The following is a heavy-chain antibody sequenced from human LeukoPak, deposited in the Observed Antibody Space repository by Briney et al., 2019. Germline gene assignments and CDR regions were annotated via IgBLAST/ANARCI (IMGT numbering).Heavy chain of an antibody. J-gene: IGHJ4*02. CDR2: ISYGGNYK. D-gene: IGHD6-19*01. V-gene: IGHV3-30*18. CDR3: AKADSSDWYNLDY. CDR1: GFTFSSYW. Sequence: GGSLRLSCAASGFTFSSYWMHWVRQAPGKGLEWVAVISYGGNYKFYADSVKGRFTISRDTSKNTLYLQMNSLRAEDTAVYYCAKADSSDWYNLDYWGQGTLVTVSS.